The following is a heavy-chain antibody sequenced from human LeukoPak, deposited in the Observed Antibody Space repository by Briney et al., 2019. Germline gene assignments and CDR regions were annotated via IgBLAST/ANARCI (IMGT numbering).Heavy chain of an antibody. CDR2: ISWNSGSI. Sequence: GGSLSLSCAGSGFIFNNYAMHWVRQPPGKGLEWVSGISWNSGSIDYADSVKGRFTISRDNAKNSLYLRMNSLRVEDTAFYYCAKDNRRHYTSGPNPDSLHWGQGALVTVSS. J-gene: IGHJ4*02. CDR3: AKDNRRHYTSGPNPDSLH. D-gene: IGHD6-19*01. CDR1: GFIFNNYA. V-gene: IGHV3-9*01.